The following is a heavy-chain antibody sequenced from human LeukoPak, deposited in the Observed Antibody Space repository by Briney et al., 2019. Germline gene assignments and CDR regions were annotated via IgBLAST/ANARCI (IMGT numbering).Heavy chain of an antibody. J-gene: IGHJ4*02. D-gene: IGHD6-25*01. CDR1: GFSFNTYG. V-gene: IGHV3-30*02. Sequence: PGGSLRLSCAASGFSFNTYGMHRVRQAPGKGLEWVAFIRYEEKDKFYTDSVKGRFTISRDTSKKTLYLQMDSLRTDDTALYYCAKDGGSGWGTEGYPDYWGQGTLVTVSS. CDR3: AKDGGSGWGTEGYPDY. CDR2: IRYEEKDK.